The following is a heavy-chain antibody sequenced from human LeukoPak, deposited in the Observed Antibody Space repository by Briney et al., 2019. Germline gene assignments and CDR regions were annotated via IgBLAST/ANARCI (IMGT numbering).Heavy chain of an antibody. D-gene: IGHD6-13*01. CDR2: IYYSGST. Sequence: KTSETLSLTCTVSGGSISSYYWSWIRQPPGKGLEWIGYIYYSGSTNYNPSLKSRVTISVDTSKNQFSLKLSSVTAADTAVYYCATGAPTSYSLAYWGQGTLVTVSS. J-gene: IGHJ4*02. CDR3: ATGAPTSYSLAY. CDR1: GGSISSYY. V-gene: IGHV4-59*08.